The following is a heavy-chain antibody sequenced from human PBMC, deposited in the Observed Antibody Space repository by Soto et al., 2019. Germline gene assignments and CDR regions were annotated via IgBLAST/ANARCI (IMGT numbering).Heavy chain of an antibody. CDR2: INHSGST. CDR3: ARLKVSRGYSYGDYGY. D-gene: IGHD5-18*01. J-gene: IGHJ4*02. V-gene: IGHV4-34*01. CDR1: GGSFSGYY. Sequence: PSETLSLTCAVYGGSFSGYYWSWIRQPPGKGLEWIGEINHSGSTNYNPTLKSRDTITVDTSKNQDYLKLSSVTAADTAVYYCARLKVSRGYSYGDYGYWGQGTVVTVSS.